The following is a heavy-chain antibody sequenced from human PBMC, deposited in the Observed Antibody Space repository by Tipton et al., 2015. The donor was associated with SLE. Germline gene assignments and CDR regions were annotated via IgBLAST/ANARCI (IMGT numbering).Heavy chain of an antibody. V-gene: IGHV3-30*04. CDR3: ARELGFRGVTGCYMDV. D-gene: IGHD3-10*01. J-gene: IGHJ6*03. CDR2: ISYDGGSE. Sequence: SLRLSCAASGFNFNSYAVHWVRQAPGKGLEWVAVISYDGGSEYYADSVKGRFTISRDNSKNTLYLQMNGLRGEDTSLYYCARELGFRGVTGCYMDVWGEGTTVTVSS. CDR1: GFNFNSYA.